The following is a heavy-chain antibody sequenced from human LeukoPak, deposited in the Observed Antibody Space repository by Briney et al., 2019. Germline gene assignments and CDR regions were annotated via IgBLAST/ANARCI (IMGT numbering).Heavy chain of an antibody. Sequence: GGSLRLSCAASGFTLSSYAMSWVRQAPGKGLEWVSAISGSGGSTYYADSVKGRFTISRDNSKNTLYLQMNSLRAEDTAVYYCAKDSPDSGSYYFSYGMDVWGQGTTVTVSS. V-gene: IGHV3-23*01. D-gene: IGHD3-10*01. CDR2: ISGSGGST. CDR1: GFTLSSYA. CDR3: AKDSPDSGSYYFSYGMDV. J-gene: IGHJ6*02.